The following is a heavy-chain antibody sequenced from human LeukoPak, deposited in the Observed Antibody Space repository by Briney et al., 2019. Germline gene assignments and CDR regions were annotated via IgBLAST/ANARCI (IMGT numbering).Heavy chain of an antibody. D-gene: IGHD6-13*01. J-gene: IGHJ5*02. CDR1: GGSISSSSYY. Sequence: PSQTLSLTCTVSGGSISSSSYYWGWIRQPPGKGLEWIGSIYYSGSTYYNPSLKSRVTISVDTSKNQFSLKLSSVTAADTAVYYCAREYSSSWYLDWFDPWGQGTLVTVSS. CDR3: AREYSSSWYLDWFDP. V-gene: IGHV4-39*07. CDR2: IYYSGST.